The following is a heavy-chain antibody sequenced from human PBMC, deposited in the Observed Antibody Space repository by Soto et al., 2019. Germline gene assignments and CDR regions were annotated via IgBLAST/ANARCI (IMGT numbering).Heavy chain of an antibody. CDR1: GGSISRSGYF. D-gene: IGHD4-17*01. J-gene: IGHJ4*02. CDR2: IYYSGNT. V-gene: IGHV4-39*01. CDR3: ARHDYGGFGL. Sequence: SETLSLTCTVSGGSISRSGYFWGWIRQPPGKGLEWIGSIYYSGNTYYNPSLKSRVTISVDTSKSQFSLKLSSVTAADTAVYYCARHDYGGFGLWGQGTLVTVSS.